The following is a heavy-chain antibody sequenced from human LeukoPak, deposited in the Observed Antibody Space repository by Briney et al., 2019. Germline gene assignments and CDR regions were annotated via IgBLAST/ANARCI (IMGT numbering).Heavy chain of an antibody. J-gene: IGHJ6*03. Sequence: SETLSLTCSVSGGSISTSSSYWGWIRQSPGKGLEWIGGIFYTGSTYYNPSLKSRLTISVDTSKNQFSLKLSSVTAADTAVYYCARAAIAAAGIRPYYYYYYMDVWGKGTTVTVSS. V-gene: IGHV4-39*07. CDR1: GGSISTSSSY. CDR2: IFYTGST. CDR3: ARAAIAAAGIRPYYYYYYMDV. D-gene: IGHD6-13*01.